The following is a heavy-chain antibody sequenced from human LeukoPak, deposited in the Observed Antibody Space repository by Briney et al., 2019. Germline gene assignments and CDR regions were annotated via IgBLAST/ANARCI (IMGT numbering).Heavy chain of an antibody. V-gene: IGHV4-34*01. CDR1: GGSFSGYY. Sequence: SETLSLTCAVYGGSFSGYYWSWIRQPPGKGLEWIGEINHSGSTNYNLSLKSRVTTSVDTSKNQFSLKLSSVTAADTAVYYCAAYDYSNSYYFDYWGQGTLVTVSS. CDR2: INHSGST. CDR3: AAYDYSNSYYFDY. J-gene: IGHJ4*02. D-gene: IGHD4-11*01.